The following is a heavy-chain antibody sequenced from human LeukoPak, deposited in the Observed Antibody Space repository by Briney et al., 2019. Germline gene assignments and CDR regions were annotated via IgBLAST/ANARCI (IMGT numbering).Heavy chain of an antibody. CDR3: ARELKYYYDSSGYWFDP. CDR1: VGSITSYY. J-gene: IGHJ5*02. CDR2: IYYSGST. V-gene: IGHV4-59*12. D-gene: IGHD3-22*01. Sequence: SETLSLTCTVTVGSITSYYWSWMRQPPGKGLEWIGYIYYSGSTNYNPSLKSRVTISVDTSKNQFSLNLSSVTAADTAVYYCARELKYYYDSSGYWFDPWGQGTLVTVSS.